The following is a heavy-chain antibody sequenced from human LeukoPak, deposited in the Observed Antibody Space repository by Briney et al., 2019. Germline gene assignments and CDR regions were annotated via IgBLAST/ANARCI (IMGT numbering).Heavy chain of an antibody. CDR3: AREGVYYDSSGNPRDY. CDR1: GYTFTSYG. V-gene: IGHV1-18*01. D-gene: IGHD3-22*01. Sequence: ASVKVSCKASGYTFTSYGISWVRQTPGQGLEWMGWISAYNGNTNYAQKLQGRVTMTTDTSTSTAYMELRSLRSDDTAVYYCAREGVYYDSSGNPRDYWGQGTLVTVSS. J-gene: IGHJ4*02. CDR2: ISAYNGNT.